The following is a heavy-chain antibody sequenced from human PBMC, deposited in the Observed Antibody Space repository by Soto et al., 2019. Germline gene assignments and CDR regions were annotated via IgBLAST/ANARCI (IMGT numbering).Heavy chain of an antibody. D-gene: IGHD6-19*01. Sequence: EVQLVESGGGLVQPGGSLRLSCAASGLIFSDYHMDWVRQAPGKGLEWVGRIRRKANSYTTEYAEFVKGRFTISRDDSKNSLYLQMNSLKSEDTAVYYCAMLGGWSGGSSGMDVWGQGTTVTVSS. CDR3: AMLGGWSGGSSGMDV. J-gene: IGHJ6*02. CDR2: IRRKANSYTT. CDR1: GLIFSDYH. V-gene: IGHV3-72*01.